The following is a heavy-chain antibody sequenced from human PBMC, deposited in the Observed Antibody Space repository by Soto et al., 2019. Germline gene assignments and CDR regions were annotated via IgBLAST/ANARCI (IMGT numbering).Heavy chain of an antibody. Sequence: QVQLVQSGAEVKKPGSSVKVSCKASGGTFSSYTISWVRQAPGQGLEWMGRIIPILGIANYAQKFQGRVTITADKSTSTAYMELSSLRSEDTAVYYCARGGACSGGSCLRPEPPFWFDPWGQGTLVTVSS. CDR3: ARGGACSGGSCLRPEPPFWFDP. J-gene: IGHJ5*02. CDR1: GGTFSSYT. D-gene: IGHD2-15*01. CDR2: IIPILGIA. V-gene: IGHV1-69*02.